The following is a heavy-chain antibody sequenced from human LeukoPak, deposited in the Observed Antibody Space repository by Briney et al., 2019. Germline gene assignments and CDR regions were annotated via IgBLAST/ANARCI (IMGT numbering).Heavy chain of an antibody. CDR3: ARANALYCSSTSCLFDY. J-gene: IGHJ4*02. Sequence: AAVKVSCKASGYTFTGYYMHWVRQAPGQGLEWMAWINPNSGGTYYAQNFHDRITMTRDTSISTAYMELSRLRSDDTAIYYCARANALYCSSTSCLFDYWGQGTLVTVSS. D-gene: IGHD2-2*01. V-gene: IGHV1-2*02. CDR1: GYTFTGYY. CDR2: INPNSGGT.